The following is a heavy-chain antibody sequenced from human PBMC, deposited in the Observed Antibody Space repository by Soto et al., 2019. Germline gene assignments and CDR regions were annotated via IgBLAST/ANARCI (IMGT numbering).Heavy chain of an antibody. CDR2: ISGSGGST. D-gene: IGHD3-3*01. Sequence: PGGSLRLSCVASGFTLSFTNYAMSWVRQAPGKGLEWVSAISGSGGSTYYADSVKGRFTISRDNSKNTLYLQMNSLRAEDTAVYYCAKYPDYDFWSGYPYFDYWGQGTLVTSPQ. V-gene: IGHV3-23*01. CDR3: AKYPDYDFWSGYPYFDY. J-gene: IGHJ4*02. CDR1: GFTLSFTNYA.